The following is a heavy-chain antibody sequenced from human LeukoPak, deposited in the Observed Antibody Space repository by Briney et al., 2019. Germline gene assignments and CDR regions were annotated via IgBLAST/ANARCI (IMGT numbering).Heavy chain of an antibody. D-gene: IGHD3-3*01. J-gene: IGHJ4*02. CDR3: VRGERFFRV. CDR1: GFTFSSYW. CDR2: IKQDGSEK. V-gene: IGHV3-7*01. Sequence: GGSLRLSCAASGFTFSSYWMTWVRQAPGKGLEWVAKIKQDGSEKYYVDSVKGRVTISRDNAKKSVNLQMSSLRVEDTAVYYCVRGERFFRVWGQGTLATVSS.